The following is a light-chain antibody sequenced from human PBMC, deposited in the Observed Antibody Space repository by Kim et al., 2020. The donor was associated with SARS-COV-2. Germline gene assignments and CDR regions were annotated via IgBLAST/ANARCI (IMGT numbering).Light chain of an antibody. CDR3: LFYHGGGRL. CDR1: SGAVASDYY. CDR2: STI. V-gene: IGLV7-43*01. Sequence: PGGPVTLTCASRSGAVASDYYPNWFQQKPGQAPRALIYSTIIKHSWTPARFSGSLVGDKAALTLSGVQPEDEADYYCLFYHGGGRLFGGGTQLTVL. J-gene: IGLJ2*01.